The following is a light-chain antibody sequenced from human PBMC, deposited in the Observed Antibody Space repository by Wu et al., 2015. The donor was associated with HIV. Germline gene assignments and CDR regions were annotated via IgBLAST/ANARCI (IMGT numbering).Light chain of an antibody. CDR1: ESVRNGY. V-gene: IGKV3D-15*01. Sequence: IVLTQSPDNVSVSPGARVILSCRASESVRNGYLAWYQQTPGQAPRLLVFDASSRATGVPARFSGSGSETEFTFTISSMQSEDFAVYYCQQYNNFWTFGQGTKVEIK. CDR3: QQYNNFWT. CDR2: DAS. J-gene: IGKJ1*01.